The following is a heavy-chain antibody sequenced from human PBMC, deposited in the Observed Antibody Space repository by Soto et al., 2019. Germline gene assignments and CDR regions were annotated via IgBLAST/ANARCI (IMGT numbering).Heavy chain of an antibody. D-gene: IGHD3-9*01. CDR3: ASGSLYYDILTGSNWFDP. CDR2: ISGSGGST. J-gene: IGHJ5*02. CDR1: GFTFSSYA. V-gene: IGHV3-23*01. Sequence: GGSLRLSCAASGFTFSSYAMSWVRQAPGKGLEWVSAISGSGGSTYYADSVKGRYTISLDNSKNTLYLQMNSLRAEDTAVYYCASGSLYYDILTGSNWFDPWGQGTLVTVSS.